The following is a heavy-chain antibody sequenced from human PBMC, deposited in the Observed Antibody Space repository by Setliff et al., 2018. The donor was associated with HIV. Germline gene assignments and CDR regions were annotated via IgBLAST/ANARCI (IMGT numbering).Heavy chain of an antibody. CDR1: GGSINNGPFY. J-gene: IGHJ4*02. Sequence: ASETLSLTCSVSGGSINNGPFYWSWIRQSAGKGLEWIGRIYTSGSTFYNPSLKSRITISLDTSKNHVSLLLSSVTAADTAVYYCARGNCDGGTCFSGYHFDFWGQGKLVTVSS. D-gene: IGHD2-15*01. V-gene: IGHV4-61*02. CDR3: ARGNCDGGTCFSGYHFDF. CDR2: IYTSGST.